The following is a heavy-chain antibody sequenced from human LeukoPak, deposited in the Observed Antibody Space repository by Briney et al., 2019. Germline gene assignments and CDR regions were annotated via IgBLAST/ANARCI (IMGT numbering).Heavy chain of an antibody. D-gene: IGHD4-17*01. CDR2: IYHSGST. V-gene: IGHV4-4*02. CDR1: GGSMSSSNW. Sequence: SETLSLTCAVSGGSMSSSNWWSWVRQPPGKGLEWIGEIYHSGSTNYNPSLKSRVTISLDKSKNQFSLKLYSVTAADTAVYYCARASHDYGDYSHFDHWGQGTLVTVSS. CDR3: ARASHDYGDYSHFDH. J-gene: IGHJ4*02.